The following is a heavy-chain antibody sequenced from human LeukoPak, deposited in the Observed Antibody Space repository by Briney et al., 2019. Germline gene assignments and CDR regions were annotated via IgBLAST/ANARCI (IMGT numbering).Heavy chain of an antibody. D-gene: IGHD5-18*01. V-gene: IGHV3-30*03. Sequence: PGRSLRLSCAASGFTFSSYGMHWVRQAPGKGLEGVAVISYDGSNKYYADSVKGRFTISRDNSKNTLYLQMNSLRAEDTAVSYCAWGYSYGEGRFDYWGQGTLVTVSS. CDR1: GFTFSSYG. CDR2: ISYDGSNK. J-gene: IGHJ4*02. CDR3: AWGYSYGEGRFDY.